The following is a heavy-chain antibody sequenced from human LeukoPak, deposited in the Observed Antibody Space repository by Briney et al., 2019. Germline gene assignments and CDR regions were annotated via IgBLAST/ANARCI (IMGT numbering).Heavy chain of an antibody. J-gene: IGHJ4*02. CDR1: GFIFSNSG. D-gene: IGHD1-26*01. CDR2: VSYDGSNK. CDR3: ARDTSFAVGATLDF. Sequence: GGSLRLSCAASGFIFSNSGMHWVRQAPGKGLEWVAVVSYDGSNKYYANSVKGRFTISRDKSKNTLHLQMNSLRAEDTAIYYCARDTSFAVGATLDFWGQGTLVTVSS. V-gene: IGHV3-30*19.